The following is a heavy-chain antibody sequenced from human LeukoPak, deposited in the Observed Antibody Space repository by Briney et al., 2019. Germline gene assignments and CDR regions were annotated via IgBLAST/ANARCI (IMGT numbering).Heavy chain of an antibody. J-gene: IGHJ4*02. Sequence: SETLSLTCTVSGGSISSGSYYWSWIRQPAGKGLEWIGRIYTSGSTNYNPSLKSRVTILVDTSKNQFSLKLSSVTAADTAVYYCARDLRGGGFDYWGQGTLVTVSS. CDR1: GGSISSGSYY. CDR3: ARDLRGGGFDY. CDR2: IYTSGST. V-gene: IGHV4-61*02. D-gene: IGHD4-23*01.